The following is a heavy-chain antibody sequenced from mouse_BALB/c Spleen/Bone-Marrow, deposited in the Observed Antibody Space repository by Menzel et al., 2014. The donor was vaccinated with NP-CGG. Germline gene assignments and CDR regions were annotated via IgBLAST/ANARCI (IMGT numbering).Heavy chain of an antibody. Sequence: EVQRVESGAELVKPGASVKLSCTASGFNIKDTYMHWVKQRPEQGLEWIGRIDPANGNTKYDPKFQGKATITADTSSSTAYLQLSSLTSEDTAVYYCASYYYGSSTFAYWGQGTLVTVSA. V-gene: IGHV14-3*02. CDR1: GFNIKDTY. J-gene: IGHJ3*01. CDR3: ASYYYGSSTFAY. D-gene: IGHD1-1*01. CDR2: IDPANGNT.